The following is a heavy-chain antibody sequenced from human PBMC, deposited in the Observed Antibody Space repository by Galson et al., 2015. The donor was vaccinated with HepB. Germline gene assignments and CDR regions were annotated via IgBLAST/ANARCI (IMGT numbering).Heavy chain of an antibody. J-gene: IGHJ3*01. CDR3: ASSLFLNKPAYDAFDL. V-gene: IGHV3-23*01. Sequence: SLRLSCAASGITFSSYTMTWVRQAPGKGLEWVSALSGGGHDTYYADSVKGRFIISRDNSKSTLYLQMNTLRAEDTAVYYCASSLFLNKPAYDAFDLWGQGTMVTVSS. CDR1: GITFSSYT. CDR2: LSGGGHDT. D-gene: IGHD1-14*01.